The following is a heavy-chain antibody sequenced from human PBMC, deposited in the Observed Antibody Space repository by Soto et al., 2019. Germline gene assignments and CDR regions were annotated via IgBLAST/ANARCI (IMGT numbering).Heavy chain of an antibody. V-gene: IGHV6-1*01. CDR3: ARVTSTTSWYGSGWFDP. Sequence: SPTLSLTCAISGDSVSSNSAAWNWIRQSPSRGLEWLGRTYYRSKWYNDYAVSVKSRITINPDTSKNQFSLQLNSVTPEDTAVYYCARVTSTTSWYGSGWFDPWGQGTLVTVSS. CDR2: TYYRSKWYN. J-gene: IGHJ5*02. D-gene: IGHD2-2*01. CDR1: GDSVSSNSAA.